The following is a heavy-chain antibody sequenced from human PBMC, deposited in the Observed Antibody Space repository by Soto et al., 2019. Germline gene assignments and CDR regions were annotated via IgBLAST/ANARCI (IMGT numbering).Heavy chain of an antibody. J-gene: IGHJ6*02. D-gene: IGHD4-17*01. Sequence: SETLSLTCTVSGGSISSGGYYWSWIRQHPGKGLEWIGYIYYSGSTYYNPSLKRRVTISVDTSKNQFSLKLSSVTAADTAVYYCARDGTVTTDYYGMDVWGQGTTVTVSS. CDR1: GGSISSGGYY. CDR3: ARDGTVTTDYYGMDV. V-gene: IGHV4-31*03. CDR2: IYYSGST.